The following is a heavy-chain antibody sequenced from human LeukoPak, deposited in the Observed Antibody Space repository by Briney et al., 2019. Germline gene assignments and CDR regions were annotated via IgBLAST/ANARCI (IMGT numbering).Heavy chain of an antibody. V-gene: IGHV3-30*02. CDR3: AKDLYYYDSSGSDGFDY. D-gene: IGHD3-22*01. J-gene: IGHJ4*02. CDR1: GFTFSSYG. CDR2: IRYDGSNK. Sequence: PGGSLRLSCAASGFTFSSYGMHWVRQAPGKGLEWVAFIRYDGSNKYYADSVKGRFTISRDNSKNTLYLQMNSLRAEDTAVYYCAKDLYYYDSSGSDGFDYWGQGTLVTVSP.